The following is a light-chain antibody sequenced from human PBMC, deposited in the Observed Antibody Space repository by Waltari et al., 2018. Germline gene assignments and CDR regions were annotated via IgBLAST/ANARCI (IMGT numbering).Light chain of an antibody. V-gene: IGLV10-54*04. CDR2: RNN. CDR1: ANSVGYEG. Sequence: QAGLTQPPAGSTGWRQTATLTSARNANSVGYEGGAWRRQHQGHPPKLLSARNNNRPSGISEGCSASGSGNTGPLPISGLQPEEEDEYYCSAWDRSLSAWGFGGGTKLTVL. CDR3: SAWDRSLSAWG. J-gene: IGLJ3*02.